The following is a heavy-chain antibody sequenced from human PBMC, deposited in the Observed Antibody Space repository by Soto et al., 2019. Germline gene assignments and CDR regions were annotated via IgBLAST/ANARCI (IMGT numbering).Heavy chain of an antibody. V-gene: IGHV1-69*06. J-gene: IGHJ6*02. D-gene: IGHD2-8*01. CDR1: GGTFSSYA. CDR3: ARGRVSKGPSDV. Sequence: SVKVSCKASGGTFSSYAISWVRQAPGQGLEWMGGIIPIFGTANYAQKFQGRVTITADKSTSTAYMELSSLRSEDTAVYYCARGRVSKGPSDVWGQGTTVTVSS. CDR2: IIPIFGTA.